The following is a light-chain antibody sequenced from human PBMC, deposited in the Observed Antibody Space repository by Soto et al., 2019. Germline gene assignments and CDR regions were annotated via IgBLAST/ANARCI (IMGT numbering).Light chain of an antibody. CDR2: GAS. CDR1: QTIKSNY. Sequence: ETVLTQSRGTLSLSPGEIATLSCSASQTIKSNYLAWYRQTPGQAPRLLICGASNRATGIADRFSGSGSGTDFTLIISRLEPEDFALYYCQQYGSSPWTFGQGTKVEIK. CDR3: QQYGSSPWT. J-gene: IGKJ1*01. V-gene: IGKV3-20*01.